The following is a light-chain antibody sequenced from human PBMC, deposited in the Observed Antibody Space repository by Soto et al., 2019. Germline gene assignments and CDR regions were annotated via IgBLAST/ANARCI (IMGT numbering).Light chain of an antibody. CDR2: EVS. CDR3: TSYAITSPYV. J-gene: IGLJ1*01. Sequence: QSVLTQPASVSGSPGQSITISCTGTSSDVGGYDYVSWYQHHTGKAPKLLIFEVSNRPSEVSNRFSGSKSGNTASLTISGLQLEDEADYYCTSYAITSPYVFGTGTKGTVL. V-gene: IGLV2-14*01. CDR1: SSDVGGYDY.